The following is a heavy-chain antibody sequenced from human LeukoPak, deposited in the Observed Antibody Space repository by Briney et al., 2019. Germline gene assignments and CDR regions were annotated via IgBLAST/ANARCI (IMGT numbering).Heavy chain of an antibody. V-gene: IGHV4-61*02. CDR2: IYTSGST. D-gene: IGHD3-9*01. CDR3: ARGSFRDYDILTGYSPRYFDY. CDR1: GGSISSGSYY. Sequence: SETLSLTCTVSGGSISSGSYYWSWIRQPAGKGLEWIGRIYTSGSTNYNPSLKSRVTISVDTSKNQFSLKLSSVTAADTAVYYCARGSFRDYDILTGYSPRYFDYWGQGTLVTVSS. J-gene: IGHJ4*02.